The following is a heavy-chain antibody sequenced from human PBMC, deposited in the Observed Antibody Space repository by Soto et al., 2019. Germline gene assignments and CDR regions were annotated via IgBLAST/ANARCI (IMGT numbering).Heavy chain of an antibody. CDR3: AREWGLLPYYVMNV. D-gene: IGHD7-27*01. V-gene: IGHV4-61*03. J-gene: IGHJ6*02. CDR2: TSYTGRT. CDR1: GDSVTSGIYY. Sequence: SETLSLTCIVSGDSVTSGIYYWTWLRQPPGKGLEWIGYTSYTGRTKYNPSLQSRVTISVDTSKNDFSLNLSSVTAADTAVYFCAREWGLLPYYVMNVWGHGTAVTVSS.